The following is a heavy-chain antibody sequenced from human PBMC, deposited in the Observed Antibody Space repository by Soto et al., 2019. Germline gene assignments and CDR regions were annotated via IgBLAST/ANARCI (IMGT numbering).Heavy chain of an antibody. J-gene: IGHJ6*02. CDR2: MNPNSGNT. V-gene: IGHV1-8*01. D-gene: IGHD6-13*01. CDR3: ARVMRQQLLDYYYYGMDV. Sequence: GASVKVSCKASVYTFTSYDINWVRQATGQGLEWMGWMNPNSGNTGYAQKFQGRVTMTRNTSISTAYMELSSLRSEDTAVYYCARVMRQQLLDYYYYGMDVWGQGTTVTVSS. CDR1: VYTFTSYD.